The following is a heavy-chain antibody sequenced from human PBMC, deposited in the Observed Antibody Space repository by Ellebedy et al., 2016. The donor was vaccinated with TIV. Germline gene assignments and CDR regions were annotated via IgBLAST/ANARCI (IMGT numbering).Heavy chain of an antibody. Sequence: PGGSLRLSCEAAGFSSSNAWVSWVRQAPGKGLEWVGHIRDKSHGGTTDYAAPVKGRFTISRDDSKNAVYLQMDGLKTEDTAVYYCTTEVIWFGEFGDDYWGQGTLVTVSS. CDR1: GFSSSNAW. D-gene: IGHD3-10*01. CDR3: TTEVIWFGEFGDDY. CDR2: IRDKSHGGTT. J-gene: IGHJ4*02. V-gene: IGHV3-15*01.